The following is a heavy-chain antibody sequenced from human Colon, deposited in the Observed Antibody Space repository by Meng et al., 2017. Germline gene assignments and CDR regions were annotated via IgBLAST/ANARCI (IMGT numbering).Heavy chain of an antibody. CDR3: AKDDYYDSAGPTFDY. CDR1: GYTFTSFD. V-gene: IGHV3-23*04. J-gene: IGHJ4*02. D-gene: IGHD3-22*01. Sequence: GQLVQSGAEVKKPGASVKVSCKASGYTFTSFDINWVRQATGQGLEWVSAISGSGDNTYYADSVKGRFTISRDNSKNTLYLQMNSLRAEDTAVYYCAKDDYYDSAGPTFDYWGQGTLVTVSS. CDR2: ISGSGDNT.